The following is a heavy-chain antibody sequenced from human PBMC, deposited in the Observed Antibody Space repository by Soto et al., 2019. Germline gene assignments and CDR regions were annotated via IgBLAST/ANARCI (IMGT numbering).Heavy chain of an antibody. CDR1: GYTFTSYY. D-gene: IGHD6-13*01. CDR3: ALRSSSWGYYYYYGMDV. J-gene: IGHJ6*02. V-gene: IGHV1-46*01. Sequence: ASVKVSCKASGYTFTSYYMHWVRQAPGQGLEWMGIINPSGGSTSYAQKFQGRVTMTRDTSTSTVYMELSSLRSEDTAVYYCALRSSSWGYYYYYGMDVWGQGPTVTVSS. CDR2: INPSGGST.